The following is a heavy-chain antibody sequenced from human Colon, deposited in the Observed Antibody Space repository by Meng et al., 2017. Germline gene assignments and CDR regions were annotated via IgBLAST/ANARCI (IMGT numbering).Heavy chain of an antibody. J-gene: IGHJ4*02. V-gene: IGHV4-34*01. CDR2: INHAGTA. CDR1: GEPISTCY. Sequence: QWHRHQWAADLLNPSWTLSLTCAVYGEPISTCYWAWIRQSPGKGLEWIGEINHAGTAYYNPSLKSRVTLSIDTSRNQFSLNLRSVTAADTAVYYCANIRDRSFSDSWGQGTLVTVPS. CDR3: ANIRDRSFSDS. D-gene: IGHD1-26*01.